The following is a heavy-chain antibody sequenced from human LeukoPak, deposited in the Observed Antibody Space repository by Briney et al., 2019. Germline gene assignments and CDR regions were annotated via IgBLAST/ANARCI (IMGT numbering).Heavy chain of an antibody. V-gene: IGHV4-4*07. CDR2: IYTSGST. CDR1: GGSLSSYY. D-gene: IGHD1-26*01. CDR3: ARDLSRLSGSYYVFDY. J-gene: IGHJ4*02. Sequence: SETLSLTCTVSGGSLSSYYWSWVRQPAGKGLERIGRIYTSGSTNYNPSLTSRVTMSVDTSKNQFSLKLSSVTAADTAVYYCARDLSRLSGSYYVFDYWGQGTLVTVSS.